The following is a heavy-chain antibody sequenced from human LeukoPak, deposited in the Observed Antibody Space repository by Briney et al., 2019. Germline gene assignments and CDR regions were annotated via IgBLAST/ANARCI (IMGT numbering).Heavy chain of an antibody. CDR1: GFTFSSYS. CDR2: ISSSSSYI. D-gene: IGHD3-10*01. CDR3: VRGGSNYGIIIYSRYFAY. J-gene: IGHJ4*02. V-gene: IGHV3-21*04. Sequence: GGSLRLSCAASGFTFSSYSMNWVRQAPGKGLEWVSSISSSSSYIYYADSVKGRFTMSRDNAKNSQYLQMNSLRAEDTAVYYCVRGGSNYGIIIYSRYFAYWGQGTLVTVSS.